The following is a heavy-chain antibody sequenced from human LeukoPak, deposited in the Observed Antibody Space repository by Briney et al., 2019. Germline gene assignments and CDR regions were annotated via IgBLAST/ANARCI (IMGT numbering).Heavy chain of an antibody. CDR3: VKGRISEDGLDF. Sequence: GGPLRLPCAPSGFPFGRSPMTWARQTRGRGRDWVSSISSSGNTYYADSVKGRFTISRDNSKNMLYLQMNSLRAEDTAVYYCVKGRISEDGLDFWGQGTLVTVSS. D-gene: IGHD6-13*01. CDR2: ISSSGNT. CDR1: GFPFGRSP. J-gene: IGHJ4*02. V-gene: IGHV3-23*01.